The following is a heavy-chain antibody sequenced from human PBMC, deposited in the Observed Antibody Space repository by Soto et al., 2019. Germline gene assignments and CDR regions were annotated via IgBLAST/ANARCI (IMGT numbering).Heavy chain of an antibody. J-gene: IGHJ4*02. Sequence: GGSLRLSCAASGFTFSSYSMNWVRQAPGKGLEWVSSISSSSSYIYYADSVKGRFTISRDNAKNSLYLQMNSLRAEDTAVYYCARGYQEGIVVVPADSDYWGQGPLVTVSS. CDR1: GFTFSSYS. V-gene: IGHV3-21*01. D-gene: IGHD2-2*01. CDR2: ISSSSSYI. CDR3: ARGYQEGIVVVPADSDY.